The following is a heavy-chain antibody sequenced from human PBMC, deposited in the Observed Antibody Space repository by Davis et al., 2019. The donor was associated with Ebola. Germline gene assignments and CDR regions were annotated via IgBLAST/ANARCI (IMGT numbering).Heavy chain of an antibody. CDR1: GFTFSDYY. Sequence: PGGSLRLSCEVSGFTFSDYYMSWIRQAPGKGLEWIAYIGPSGNSFYCADSVKGRFTISRDNSNNMLFLQMNSLTTDDTAQYYCATALGMYHYHAVAVWGQGTTVTVSS. V-gene: IGHV3-11*04. CDR2: IGPSGNSF. CDR3: ATALGMYHYHAVAV. J-gene: IGHJ6*02. D-gene: IGHD2-2*01.